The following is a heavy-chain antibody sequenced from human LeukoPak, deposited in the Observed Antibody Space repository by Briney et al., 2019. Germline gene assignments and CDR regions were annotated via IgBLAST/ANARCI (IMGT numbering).Heavy chain of an antibody. V-gene: IGHV1-18*01. CDR3: ARVGLGCSGGSCYSALYYYYGMDV. D-gene: IGHD2-15*01. J-gene: IGHJ6*02. Sequence: ASVKVSCKASGYIFRNYGITWVRQAPGQGLQWMGWVTTYKGKTNYAQNVQGRVAMTTDTSTYTAYMELRNLTSDDTAVYYCARVGLGCSGGSCYSALYYYYGMDVWGQGTTVTVSS. CDR2: VTTYKGKT. CDR1: GYIFRNYG.